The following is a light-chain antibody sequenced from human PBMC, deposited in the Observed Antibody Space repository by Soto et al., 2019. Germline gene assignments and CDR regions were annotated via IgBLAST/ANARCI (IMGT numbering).Light chain of an antibody. CDR2: EDN. Sequence: NFMLTQPHSVSESPGKTVTISCTRSSGSIASNYVQWYQQRPGSAPTTVIYEDNQRPSGVPDRFSGSIDSSSNSASLTISGLKTEDVADYYCQSYDSTHVVFGGGTQLTVL. J-gene: IGLJ2*01. CDR1: SGSIASNY. CDR3: QSYDSTHVV. V-gene: IGLV6-57*04.